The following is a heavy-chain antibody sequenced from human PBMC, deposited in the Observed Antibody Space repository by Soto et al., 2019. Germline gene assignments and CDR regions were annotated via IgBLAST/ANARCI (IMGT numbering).Heavy chain of an antibody. CDR1: GGSTSSDNY. CDR3: CTEGGESSDGMFYFDS. V-gene: IGHV4-30-4*01. J-gene: IGHJ4*02. CDR2: IYYSGNT. Sequence: QVQLQESGPGLVKPSQTLSLTCTVSGGSTSSDNYWSWIRQPPGKGLEWIGHIYYSGNTDYNPSLTNPLAISIDTSKNQSHLYLSSVTAADTAVYFCCTEGGESSDGMFYFDSCGQGSLVTFAS. D-gene: IGHD3-10*02.